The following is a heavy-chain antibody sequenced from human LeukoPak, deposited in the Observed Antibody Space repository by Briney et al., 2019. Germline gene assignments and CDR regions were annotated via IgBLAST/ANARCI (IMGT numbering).Heavy chain of an antibody. Sequence: GGSLRLSCAASGFTFSSYAMSWVRQAPGKGLEWVSAISGSGGSTYYADSVKGRFTISGDNSKNTLYLQMNSLRAEDTAVYYCAKEGPYSSSWYTRNYYYYGMDVWGQGTTVTVSS. J-gene: IGHJ6*02. D-gene: IGHD6-13*01. CDR3: AKEGPYSSSWYTRNYYYYGMDV. CDR2: ISGSGGST. CDR1: GFTFSSYA. V-gene: IGHV3-23*01.